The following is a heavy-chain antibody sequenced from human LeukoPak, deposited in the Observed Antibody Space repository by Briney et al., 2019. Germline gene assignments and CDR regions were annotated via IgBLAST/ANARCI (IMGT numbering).Heavy chain of an antibody. CDR1: GFTFDDYA. D-gene: IGHD6-19*01. J-gene: IGHJ4*02. CDR2: ISWNSGSI. Sequence: GGSLRLSCAASGFTFDDYAMHWVRQAPGKGLEWVSGISWNSGSIGYADSVKGRFTISRDNAKNSLYLQMNSLRAEDTALYYCAKDAGGSSGWYYFDYWGQGTLVTVSS. CDR3: AKDAGGSSGWYYFDY. V-gene: IGHV3-9*01.